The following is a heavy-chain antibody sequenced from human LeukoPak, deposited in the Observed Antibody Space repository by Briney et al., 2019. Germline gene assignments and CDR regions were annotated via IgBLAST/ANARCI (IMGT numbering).Heavy chain of an antibody. CDR2: INHSGST. V-gene: IGHV4-34*01. CDR1: GGSFSGYY. D-gene: IGHD3-10*01. J-gene: IGHJ4*02. CDR3: ARVRGVSGP. Sequence: SETLSLTCAVYGGSFSGYYWSWIRQPPGKGLEWSGEINHSGSTNYNPSLKSRVTISVDTSKNQFSLKLSSVTAADTAVYYCARVRGVSGPWGQGTLVTVSS.